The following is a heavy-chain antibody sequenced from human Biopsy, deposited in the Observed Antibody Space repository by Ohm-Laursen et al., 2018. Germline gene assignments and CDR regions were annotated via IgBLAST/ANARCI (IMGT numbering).Heavy chain of an antibody. D-gene: IGHD3-22*01. CDR1: RLIFSDYY. CDR2: ISARDGVV. V-gene: IGHV3-11*01. J-gene: IGHJ6*02. CDR3: ARGKYKDFSTGLPRPYHYTLDF. Sequence: SLRLSCTASRLIFSDYYMSWIRQAPGKGLEWIAYISARDGVVYYADSVKGRFTIPRDNTNNSLYLQMTSLRPEDTAVFYCARGKYKDFSTGLPRPYHYTLDFWGPGTTVTASS.